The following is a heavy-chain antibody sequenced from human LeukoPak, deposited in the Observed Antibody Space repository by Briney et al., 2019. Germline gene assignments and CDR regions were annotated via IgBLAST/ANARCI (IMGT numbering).Heavy chain of an antibody. Sequence: SETLSLICTVSGGSISSSSYYWGWIRQPPGKGLEWIANIYYSGTTFYNPSLKSRVTISVDTSKNQFSLKLSSVTATDTAVYYCARSLMFTYDYWGQGTLVTVSS. V-gene: IGHV4-39*07. CDR1: GGSISSSSYY. J-gene: IGHJ4*02. CDR2: IYYSGTT. CDR3: ARSLMFTYDY. D-gene: IGHD3-10*02.